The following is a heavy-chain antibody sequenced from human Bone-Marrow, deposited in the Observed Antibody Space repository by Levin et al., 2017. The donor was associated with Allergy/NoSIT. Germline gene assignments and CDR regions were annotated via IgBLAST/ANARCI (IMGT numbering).Heavy chain of an antibody. J-gene: IGHJ3*02. D-gene: IGHD3-9*01. CDR1: GFPFKIYS. CDR3: PREGNNLIGYYDSFDM. V-gene: IGHV3-30*14. CDR2: ISYDGDTK. Sequence: GGSLRLSCAASGFPFKIYSMDWVRQAPGKGLEWVAGISYDGDTKSYADSVKGRFTISRDNSQNTLYLDMSSVGPEDTAVYYCPREGNNLIGYYDSFDMWGRGTMVSVSS.